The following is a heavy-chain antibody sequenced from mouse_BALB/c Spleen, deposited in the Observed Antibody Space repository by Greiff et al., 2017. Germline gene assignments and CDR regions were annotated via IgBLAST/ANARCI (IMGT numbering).Heavy chain of an antibody. CDR1: GYAFSSSW. CDR2: IYPGDGDT. Sequence: VQLQQSGPELVKPGASVKISCKASGYAFSSSWMNWVKQRPGQGLEWIGRIYPGDGDTNYNGKFKGKATLTADKSSSTAYMQLSSLTSVDSAVYFCARKVTTVDFDYWGQGTTLTVSS. CDR3: ARKVTTVDFDY. V-gene: IGHV1-82*01. D-gene: IGHD1-1*01. J-gene: IGHJ2*01.